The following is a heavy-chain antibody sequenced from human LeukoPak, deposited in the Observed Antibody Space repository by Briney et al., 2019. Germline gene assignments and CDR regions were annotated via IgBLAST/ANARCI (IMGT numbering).Heavy chain of an antibody. V-gene: IGHV3-30*02. J-gene: IGHJ3*02. Sequence: PGGSLRLSCAASGFTFSSYGMHWVRQAPGRGLEWVAFIRYDGSNKYYADSVKGRFTISRDNSKNTLYLQMNSLRAEDTAVYYCAKDLYSSTEDAFDIWGQGTMVTVSS. CDR1: GFTFSSYG. D-gene: IGHD5-18*01. CDR2: IRYDGSNK. CDR3: AKDLYSSTEDAFDI.